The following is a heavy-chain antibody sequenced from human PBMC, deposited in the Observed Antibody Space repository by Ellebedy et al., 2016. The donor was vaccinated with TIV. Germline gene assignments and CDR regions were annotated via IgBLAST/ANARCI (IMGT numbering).Heavy chain of an antibody. D-gene: IGHD2-2*02. V-gene: IGHV3-30*01. CDR1: GFTYSYYA. CDR2: TASAGDKI. Sequence: GESLKISCTASGFTYSYYALPWVRLAPGQGLEWVAATASAGDKIYYSDSAKGRFTISGDKAMNTVFLQLNSLRAEDTAVFYCARGFCSSTSCYKGLDVWGQGTTVTVSS. J-gene: IGHJ6*02. CDR3: ARGFCSSTSCYKGLDV.